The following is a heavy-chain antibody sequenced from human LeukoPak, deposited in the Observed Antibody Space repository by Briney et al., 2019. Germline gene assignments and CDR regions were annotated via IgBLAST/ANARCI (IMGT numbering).Heavy chain of an antibody. V-gene: IGHV1-2*02. D-gene: IGHD3-10*01. CDR3: AREADFNGSGRGDS. J-gene: IGHJ4*02. Sequence: ASVKVSCKPSGHSFTANWIHWVRLAPGQGLEWLGWINPNSGVTNYVQKFQGRVTMTRDTSITTAYMDLRSLTSDDTAVYYCAREADFNGSGRGDSWGQGTLVIVSS. CDR2: INPNSGVT. CDR1: GHSFTANW.